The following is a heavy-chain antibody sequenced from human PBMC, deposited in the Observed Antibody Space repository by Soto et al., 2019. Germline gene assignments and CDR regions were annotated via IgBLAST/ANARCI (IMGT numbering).Heavy chain of an antibody. CDR3: ARGQLGYCSGGSCYYVRYYYYYMDV. Sequence: GSLRLCCAASGFTFSSYWVSWVRQAPGKGLEWVANIKQDGSEKYYVDSVKGRFTISRDNAKNSLYLQMNSLRAEDTAVYYCARGQLGYCSGGSCYYVRYYYYYMDVWGKGTTVTVSS. D-gene: IGHD2-15*01. CDR1: GFTFSSYW. J-gene: IGHJ6*03. V-gene: IGHV3-7*01. CDR2: IKQDGSEK.